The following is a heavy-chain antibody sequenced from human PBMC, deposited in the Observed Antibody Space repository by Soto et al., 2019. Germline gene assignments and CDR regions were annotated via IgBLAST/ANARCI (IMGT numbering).Heavy chain of an antibody. J-gene: IGHJ6*03. D-gene: IGHD3-3*01. CDR1: GFTFSDYY. Sequence: LRLSCAASGFTFSDYYMSWIRQAPGKGLEWVSYISSSGSTIYYADSVKGRFTISRDNAKNSLYLQMNSLRAEDTAVYYCARSKKAWSGYRYYYYYMDVWGKGTTVTVSS. V-gene: IGHV3-11*01. CDR2: ISSSGSTI. CDR3: ARSKKAWSGYRYYYYYMDV.